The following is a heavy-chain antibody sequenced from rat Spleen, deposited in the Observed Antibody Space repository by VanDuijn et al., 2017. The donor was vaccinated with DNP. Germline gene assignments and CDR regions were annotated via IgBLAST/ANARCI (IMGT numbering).Heavy chain of an antibody. J-gene: IGHJ2*01. CDR1: GFTFSDYY. V-gene: IGHV5-22*01. CDR3: ARWNSGHFDY. CDR2: IRYDGGST. D-gene: IGHD4-3*01. Sequence: EVQLVESGGDLVQPGRSLKLFCAASGFTFSDYYMAWLRQAPTMGLEWVAYIRYDGGSTKYGDSVKGRFTISRDNAKNTLYLQMSSLRSEDMATYYCARWNSGHFDYWGQGVMVPVSS.